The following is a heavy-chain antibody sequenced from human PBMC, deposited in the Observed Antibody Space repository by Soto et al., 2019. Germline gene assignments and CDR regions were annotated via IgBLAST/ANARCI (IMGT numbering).Heavy chain of an antibody. V-gene: IGHV4-61*01. Sequence: SETLSLTCTVSGGSVSSGSYYWSWIRQPPGKGLEWIGYIYYSGSTNYNPSLKSRVTISVDTSKNQFSLKLSSVTAADTAVYYCARDXRIEQLVPGYYYYGMDVWGQGTTVTVSS. J-gene: IGHJ6*01. CDR3: ARDXRIEQLVPGYYYYGMDV. CDR1: GGSVSSGSYY. D-gene: IGHD6-6*01. CDR2: IYYSGST.